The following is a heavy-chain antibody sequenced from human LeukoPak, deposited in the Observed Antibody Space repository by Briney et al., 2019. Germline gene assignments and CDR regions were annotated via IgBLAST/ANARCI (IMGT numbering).Heavy chain of an antibody. V-gene: IGHV4-30-2*01. J-gene: IGHJ4*02. CDR2: IYHSGST. Sequence: PSETLSLTCTVCGGSISSGGYYWSWIRQPPGKGLEWIGYIYHSGSTYYNPSLKSRVTISVDRSKNQFSLKLSSVTAADTAVYYCARDYCSSTSCYVAYWGQGTLVTVSS. CDR3: ARDYCSSTSCYVAY. D-gene: IGHD2-2*01. CDR1: GGSISSGGYY.